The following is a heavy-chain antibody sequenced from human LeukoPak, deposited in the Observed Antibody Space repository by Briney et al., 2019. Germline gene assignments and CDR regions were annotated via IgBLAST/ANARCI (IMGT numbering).Heavy chain of an antibody. V-gene: IGHV3-23*01. CDR3: SPDPFAS. Sequence: GGSLRLSCAASGFTFSSQTMSWVRQAPGKGLEWVSTMSGSGGGSFYADSVKGRFTISRDNSKNTLYLQMNSLRAEDTALYYCSPDPFASWGQGTLVTVSS. CDR1: GFTFSSQT. J-gene: IGHJ4*02. CDR2: MSGSGGGS.